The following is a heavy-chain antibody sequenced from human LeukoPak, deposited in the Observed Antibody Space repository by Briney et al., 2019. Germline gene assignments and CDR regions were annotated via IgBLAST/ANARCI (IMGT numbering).Heavy chain of an antibody. V-gene: IGHV1-2*02. Sequence: ASVKVSCKASGGTFSSYDISWVRQAPGQGLEWMGWINPNSGGTNYAQKFQGRVTMTRDTSISTAYMELSRLRSDDTAVYYCAREPHYYDSSGYYSGAFDIWGQGTMVTVSS. CDR2: INPNSGGT. J-gene: IGHJ3*02. CDR3: AREPHYYDSSGYYSGAFDI. CDR1: GGTFSSYD. D-gene: IGHD3-22*01.